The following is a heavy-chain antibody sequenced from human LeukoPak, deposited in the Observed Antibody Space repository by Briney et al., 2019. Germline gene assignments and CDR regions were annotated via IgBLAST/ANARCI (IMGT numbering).Heavy chain of an antibody. Sequence: GGSLRLSCAASGFTFSNAWMSWVRQDPRAGLEWVSGITGSGGHTVYADSVKGRFTISRDNSRNTLFLQMNSLRVDDTAVYYRAMDPNGDYIGATSFDPWGRGTLVTVSS. V-gene: IGHV3-23*01. CDR1: GFTFSNAW. CDR3: AMDPNGDYIGATSFDP. J-gene: IGHJ5*02. D-gene: IGHD4-17*01. CDR2: ITGSGGHT.